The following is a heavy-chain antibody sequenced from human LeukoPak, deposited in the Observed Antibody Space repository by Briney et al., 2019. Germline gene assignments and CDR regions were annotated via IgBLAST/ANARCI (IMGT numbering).Heavy chain of an antibody. V-gene: IGHV7-4-1*02. D-gene: IGHD6-19*01. CDR3: ARDRIRQWLVLGSYYYYYMDV. CDR1: GYTFTSYA. J-gene: IGHJ6*03. CDR2: INANTGNP. Sequence: ASVKVSCKAAGYTFTSYAMHWVRQAPGQGLEWMGWINANTGNPTYAQGFTGRFVFSLDTSVSTAYLQISSLKAEDTAVYYCARDRIRQWLVLGSYYYYYMDVWGKGTTVTVSS.